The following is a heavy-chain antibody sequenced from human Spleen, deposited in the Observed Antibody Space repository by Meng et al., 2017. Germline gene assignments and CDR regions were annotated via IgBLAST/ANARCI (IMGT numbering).Heavy chain of an antibody. J-gene: IGHJ4*02. Sequence: QVQLQQWGAGLLKPSETLSLTCGVYGGSFSGYYWTWIRQPPGKELEWIGEISHRGNTKYNPSLKSRVTISVDKSKNQFSLRLTSVTAADTAVYYCARDPPFDSWGQGTLVTVSS. CDR3: ARDPPFDS. V-gene: IGHV4-34*01. CDR1: GGSFSGYY. CDR2: ISHRGNT.